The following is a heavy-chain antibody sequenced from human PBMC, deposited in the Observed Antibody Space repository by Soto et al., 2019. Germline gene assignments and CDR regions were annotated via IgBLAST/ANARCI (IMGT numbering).Heavy chain of an antibody. Sequence: SVKVSCKASGGTFSSYAISWVRQAPGQGLEWMGGIIPIFGTANYAQKFQGRVTITADESTSTAYMELSSLRSEDTAVYYCARTYYYDSSGYYKQINYYYYGMDVWGQGTTVTVSS. D-gene: IGHD3-22*01. J-gene: IGHJ6*02. V-gene: IGHV1-69*13. CDR2: IIPIFGTA. CDR1: GGTFSSYA. CDR3: ARTYYYDSSGYYKQINYYYYGMDV.